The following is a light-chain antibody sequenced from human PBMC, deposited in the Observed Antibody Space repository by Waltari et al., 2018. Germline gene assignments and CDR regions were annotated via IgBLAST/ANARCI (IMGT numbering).Light chain of an antibody. CDR3: LQYSSSPWT. J-gene: IGKJ1*01. CDR2: KAS. Sequence: DIQMTQSPSSLSASVGDTVHITCRASQSISSWLAWYQQTPGKAPKLLIYKASSLQSGVPSRFSGSGSGTDFTLTISSLQPEDFATYYCLQYSSSPWTFGQGTKVEIK. CDR1: QSISSW. V-gene: IGKV1-12*01.